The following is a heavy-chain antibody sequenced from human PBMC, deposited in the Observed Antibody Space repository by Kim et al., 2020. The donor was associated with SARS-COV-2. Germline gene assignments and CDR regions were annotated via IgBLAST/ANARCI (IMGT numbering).Heavy chain of an antibody. V-gene: IGHV3-21*01. D-gene: IGHD1-26*01. J-gene: IGHJ4*02. Sequence: ADSVKGRFTISGDNAKNSLYLQMNSLRAEDTAVYYCARDLGHSGSSPNDYWGQGTLVTVSS. CDR3: ARDLGHSGSSPNDY.